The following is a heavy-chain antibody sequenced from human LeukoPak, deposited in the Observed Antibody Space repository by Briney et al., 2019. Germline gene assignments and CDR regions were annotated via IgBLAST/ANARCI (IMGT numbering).Heavy chain of an antibody. CDR2: ISSDSRTI. Sequence: GGSLRLSCAASGFTFSSYEMNLVRQAPGKGLEWVSHISSDSRTIQYADSVRGRFTISRDNAKNILFLQMNSLRAEDTAIYYCAREWDSWGQGTLVTVSS. V-gene: IGHV3-48*03. CDR3: AREWDS. J-gene: IGHJ4*02. CDR1: GFTFSSYE.